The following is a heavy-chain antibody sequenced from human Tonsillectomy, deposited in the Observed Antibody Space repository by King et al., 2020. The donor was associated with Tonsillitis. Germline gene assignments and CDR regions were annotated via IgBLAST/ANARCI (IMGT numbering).Heavy chain of an antibody. CDR2: IYYSGTT. CDR3: ARHSSGWDALEY. V-gene: IGHV4-39*01. D-gene: IGHD6-19*01. Sequence: QLQESGPGLVKPSETLSLTCLVSDGSISSRNYCWAWIRPSPGKGLEWIGSIYYSGTTYYNPSLESRVTISVDTSRHQFSLKLSSVTAEDTAVYFCARHSSGWDALEYGGQGTLVTVSS. J-gene: IGHJ4*02. CDR1: DGSISSRNYC.